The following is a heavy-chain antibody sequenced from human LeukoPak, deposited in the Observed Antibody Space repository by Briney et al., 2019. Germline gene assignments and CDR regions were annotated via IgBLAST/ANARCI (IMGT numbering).Heavy chain of an antibody. J-gene: IGHJ4*02. CDR2: ISWNSGSI. V-gene: IGHV3-9*01. D-gene: IGHD3-3*01. CDR3: AKGRPYYDFWSGYYTLDY. CDR1: GFTFDDYA. Sequence: QPGRSLRLSCAASGFTFDDYAMHWVRQAPGKGLEWVSGISWNSGSIGYADSVEGRFTISRDNAKNSLYLQMNSLRAEDTALHYCAKGRPYYDFWSGYYTLDYWGQGTLVTVSS.